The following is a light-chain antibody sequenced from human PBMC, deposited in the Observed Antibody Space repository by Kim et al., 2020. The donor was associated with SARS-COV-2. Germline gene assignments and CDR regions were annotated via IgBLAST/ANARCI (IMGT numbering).Light chain of an antibody. J-gene: IGLJ1*01. V-gene: IGLV1-40*01. CDR3: QSYGV. CDR2: GNS. Sequence: QSVLTQPPSVSGAPGQRVTISCTGSSSNIGAGYDVHWYQQLPGTAPKLLIYGNSNRPSGVPDRFSGSKSGTSASLAITGLQAEDEADYYCQSYGVFGTGTQLTVL. CDR1: SSNIGAGYD.